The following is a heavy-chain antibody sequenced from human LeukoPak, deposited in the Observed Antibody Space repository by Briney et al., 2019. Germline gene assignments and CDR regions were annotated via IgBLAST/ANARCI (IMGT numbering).Heavy chain of an antibody. CDR2: IYYSGST. CDR3: ARHPSVLLWFGESRGFDP. Sequence: SETLSPTCTVSGGSISSYYWSWIRQPPGKGLEWIGYIYYSGSTNYNPSLKSRVTISVDTSKNQFSLKLSSVTAADTAVYYCARHPSVLLWFGESRGFDPWGQGTLVTVSS. V-gene: IGHV4-59*08. CDR1: GGSISSYY. D-gene: IGHD3-10*01. J-gene: IGHJ5*02.